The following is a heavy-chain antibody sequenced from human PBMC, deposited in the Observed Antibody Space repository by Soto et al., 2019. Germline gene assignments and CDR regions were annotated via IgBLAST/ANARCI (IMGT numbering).Heavy chain of an antibody. D-gene: IGHD2-21*02. Sequence: QVQLVQSGAEVKKPGSSVKISCKASGGTFINHAFSWVRQAPGQGLEWMGGIIPMFGTADYSQKFQGRVTITADESTTTAHMELSSLRSDASAVYYCARDDATYCGGDCYRYFFYGLDVWGQGTTVTVSS. CDR1: GGTFINHA. CDR3: ARDDATYCGGDCYRYFFYGLDV. V-gene: IGHV1-69*01. J-gene: IGHJ6*02. CDR2: IIPMFGTA.